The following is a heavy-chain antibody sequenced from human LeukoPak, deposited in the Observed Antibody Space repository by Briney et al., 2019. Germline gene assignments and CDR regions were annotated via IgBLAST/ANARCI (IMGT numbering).Heavy chain of an antibody. CDR3: TRESGPYCPFGY. J-gene: IGHJ4*02. CDR1: GGSITSTNW. CDR2: ISLTGRT. V-gene: IGHV4-4*02. Sequence: SETLSLTCGVSGGSITSTNWWSWVRQPPGQGLEWIGEISLTGRTNYNPSLIGRVIMSLDESRNQLSLTLTSVTAADTAMYYCTRESGPYCPFGYWGQGTLVTVSS. D-gene: IGHD1-26*01.